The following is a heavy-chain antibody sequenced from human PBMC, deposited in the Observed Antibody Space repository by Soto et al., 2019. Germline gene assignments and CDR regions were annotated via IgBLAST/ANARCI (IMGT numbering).Heavy chain of an antibody. CDR2: LSYDDSEE. J-gene: IGHJ6*02. V-gene: IGHV3-30*18. D-gene: IGHD4-17*01. CDR3: AKARLRDYGNFFYGMDV. Sequence: GGFLRLSCAASGFTFRSNAMYWVRQAPGKGLEWVAVLSYDDSEEFYADSVKGRFTISRDNSKNTLYLQMNELRAEDTAVYYCAKARLRDYGNFFYGMDVWGQGTTVTVSS. CDR1: GFTFRSNA.